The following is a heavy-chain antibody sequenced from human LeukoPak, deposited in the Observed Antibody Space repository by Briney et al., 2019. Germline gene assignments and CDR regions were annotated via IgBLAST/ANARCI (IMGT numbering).Heavy chain of an antibody. CDR2: ISGSGGST. CDR1: GFTFSSYA. J-gene: IGHJ6*02. V-gene: IGHV3-23*01. Sequence: GGSLRLSCAASGFTFSSYAMSWVRQAPGKGLEWVSAISGSGGSTYYADSVKGRFTISRDNSKNTLYPQMNSLRAEDTAVYYCAKSLPRYYYYGMDVWGQGTTVTVSS. CDR3: AKSLPRYYYYGMDV.